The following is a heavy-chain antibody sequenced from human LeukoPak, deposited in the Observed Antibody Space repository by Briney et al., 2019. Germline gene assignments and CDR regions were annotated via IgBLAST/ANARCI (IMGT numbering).Heavy chain of an antibody. CDR2: ISYDGSNK. CDR1: GFTFSSYG. CDR3: AKEHCGGDCYYYYGMDV. V-gene: IGHV3-30*18. D-gene: IGHD2-21*02. Sequence: PGGSLRLSCAVSGFTFSSYGMHWVRQAPGKGLEWVAVISYDGSNKYYADSVKGRFTISRDNSKHTLYLQMNSLRAEDTAVYYCAKEHCGGDCYYYYGMDVWGQGTTVTVSS. J-gene: IGHJ6*02.